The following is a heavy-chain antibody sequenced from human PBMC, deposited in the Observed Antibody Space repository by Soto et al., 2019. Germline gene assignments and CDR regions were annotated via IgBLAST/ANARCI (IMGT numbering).Heavy chain of an antibody. Sequence: PSETLSLTCTVSGGSITSGRDYWGWIRQPPGKGLEWVGTIFHTGSTYYSPSLKSRVTISVDTSKNQFSLRLTSVTAADTAVYYCARAAEWEQPSNQYYFDFWGQGTLVTVSS. V-gene: IGHV4-39*01. CDR2: IFHTGST. J-gene: IGHJ4*02. CDR1: GGSITSGRDY. CDR3: ARAAEWEQPSNQYYFDF. D-gene: IGHD1-26*01.